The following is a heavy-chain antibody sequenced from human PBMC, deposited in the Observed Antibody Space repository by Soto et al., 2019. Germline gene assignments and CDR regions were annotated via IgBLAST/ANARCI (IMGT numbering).Heavy chain of an antibody. V-gene: IGHV1-24*01. Sequence: ASVKVSCEVSGYTLTELSMHWVRQAPGEGLEWMGGFDPEDGETIYPQQFQGRVTMTEDTSTDTAYMELSSLRSEDTAVYYCAILRLMSGQYYYYYGMDVWGQGTTVTVSS. CDR1: GYTLTELS. CDR3: AILRLMSGQYYYYYGMDV. CDR2: FDPEDGET. J-gene: IGHJ6*02. D-gene: IGHD1-26*01.